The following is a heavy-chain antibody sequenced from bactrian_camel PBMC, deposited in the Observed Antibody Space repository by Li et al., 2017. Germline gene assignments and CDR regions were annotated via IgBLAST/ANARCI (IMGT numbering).Heavy chain of an antibody. Sequence: VQLVESGGGLVQPGGSLTLSCAASGFTFSNNWMHWVRQAPGKGLEWVSSIYTGGVSTYYADSVKGRFTISKDNAKNTLYLQMNSLKAEDTAVYYCTAVSGYWGQGTQVTVS. CDR3: TAVSGY. CDR1: GFTFSNNW. V-gene: IGHV3S19*01. CDR2: IYTGGVST. D-gene: IGHD3*01. J-gene: IGHJ6*01.